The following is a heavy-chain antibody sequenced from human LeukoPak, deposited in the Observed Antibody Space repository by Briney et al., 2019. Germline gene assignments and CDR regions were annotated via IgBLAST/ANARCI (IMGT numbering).Heavy chain of an antibody. CDR1: GGGSISSSSYF. J-gene: IGHJ4*02. V-gene: IGHV4-39*07. CDR2: IYKSGST. Sequence: SETLSLTCTVSGGGSISSSSYFWGWIRQPPGKGLEWIGSIYKSGSTQYNSSLKSRVTISVDTSKSQFSLKLSSVTAADTAVYYCARVARYFDWLLGTPPDFDYWGQGTLVTVSS. D-gene: IGHD3-9*01. CDR3: ARVARYFDWLLGTPPDFDY.